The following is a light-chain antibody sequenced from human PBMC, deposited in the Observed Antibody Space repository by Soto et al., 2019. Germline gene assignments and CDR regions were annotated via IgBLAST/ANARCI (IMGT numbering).Light chain of an antibody. CDR2: AAS. CDR1: QGISSS. CDR3: QQSYSTPLYT. Sequence: IQLTQSPSSLSASVGDRVTITCRASQGISSSLAWYQQQPGKAPKLLIYAASTLQSGVPSRFSGSGSGTDFTLTISSLQPEDFATYYCQQSYSTPLYTFGQGTKLEIK. J-gene: IGKJ2*01. V-gene: IGKV1-9*01.